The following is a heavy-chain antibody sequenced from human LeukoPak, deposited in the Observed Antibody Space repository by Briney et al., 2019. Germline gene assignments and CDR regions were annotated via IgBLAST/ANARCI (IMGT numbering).Heavy chain of an antibody. Sequence: GGSLRLSCAASGFTFSSYAMSWVRQAPGKGLEWVSAISGSGGNRYYAESVKGRFTISRDNSKNTLYLQMNSLRAEDTAVYYCAKGPYSGFSWGQGTLVTVSS. J-gene: IGHJ5*02. D-gene: IGHD1-26*01. CDR2: ISGSGGNR. CDR1: GFTFSSYA. V-gene: IGHV3-23*01. CDR3: AKGPYSGFS.